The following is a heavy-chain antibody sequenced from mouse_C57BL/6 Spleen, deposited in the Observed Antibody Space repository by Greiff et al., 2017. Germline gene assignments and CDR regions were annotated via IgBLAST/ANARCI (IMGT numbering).Heavy chain of an antibody. J-gene: IGHJ3*01. V-gene: IGHV2-5*01. CDR3: AKDDYGSSYMFAY. Sequence: VQLQQSGPGLVQPSQSLSITCTVSGFSLTSYGVHWVRQSPGKGLEWLGVIWRGGSTDYNAAFMSRLSITKDNSKSQVFFKMSSLQADDTAIYYCAKDDYGSSYMFAYWGQGTLVTVSA. D-gene: IGHD1-1*01. CDR2: IWRGGST. CDR1: GFSLTSYG.